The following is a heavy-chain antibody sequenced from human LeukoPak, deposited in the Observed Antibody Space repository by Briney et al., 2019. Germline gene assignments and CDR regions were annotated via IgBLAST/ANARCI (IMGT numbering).Heavy chain of an antibody. V-gene: IGHV3-13*04. Sequence: GGSLRLSCAASGFTFSSYDMHWVRQATGKGLEWVSAIGTAGDTYYPGSVKGRFTISRENAKNSLYLQTNSLRAGDTAVYYCARDGRRGYSSGWRPWYFDLWGRGTLVTVSS. CDR3: ARDGRRGYSSGWRPWYFDL. CDR1: GFTFSSYD. J-gene: IGHJ2*01. CDR2: IGTAGDT. D-gene: IGHD6-19*01.